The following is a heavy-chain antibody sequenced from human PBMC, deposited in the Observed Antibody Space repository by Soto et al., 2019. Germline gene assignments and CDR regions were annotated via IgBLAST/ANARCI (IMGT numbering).Heavy chain of an antibody. V-gene: IGHV3-30-3*01. CDR3: ARDLRAGAAPWQEYFQY. CDR1: GFIFSNYA. CDR2: ISYDGNEQ. J-gene: IGHJ1*01. D-gene: IGHD6-13*01. Sequence: QVLLVESGGGVVQPGRSLRLSCAASGFIFSNYAMQWVRQAPGKGLEWVAAISYDGNEQYYADSVMGRFTISRDNSKLYLQMNSLRGDDTAVYHCARDLRAGAAPWQEYFQYWGQGTRVTVSS.